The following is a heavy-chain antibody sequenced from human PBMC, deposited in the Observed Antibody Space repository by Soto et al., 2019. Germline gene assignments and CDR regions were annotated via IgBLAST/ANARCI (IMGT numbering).Heavy chain of an antibody. CDR1: GFTFSSYS. CDR3: ARNESSNLYGMDV. V-gene: IGHV3-21*01. J-gene: IGHJ6*02. CDR2: ISSSSFSI. D-gene: IGHD6-6*01. Sequence: PGGSLRLSCAASGFTFSSYSMNWVRQAPGKGLEWVSSISSSSFSINYGDSVKGRFSISRDNAQNSLHLQMNNLRAEDTAVYYCARNESSNLYGMDVWGQGTTVTVSS.